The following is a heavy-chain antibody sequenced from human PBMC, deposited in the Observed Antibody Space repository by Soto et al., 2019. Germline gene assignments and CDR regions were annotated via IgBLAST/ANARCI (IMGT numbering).Heavy chain of an antibody. CDR1: GFTFSSYW. D-gene: IGHD2-15*01. CDR3: VRTSLVVAAATREDY. CDR2: INSDGSST. V-gene: IGHV3-74*01. Sequence: EVQLVESGGGLVQPGGSLRLSCAASGFTFSSYWMHWVRQAPGKGLVCVSRINSDGSSTSYADSVKGRFTISRDNAKNTLYLQMNSLRAEYTAVYYCVRTSLVVAAATREDYWGQGTLVTVSS. J-gene: IGHJ4*02.